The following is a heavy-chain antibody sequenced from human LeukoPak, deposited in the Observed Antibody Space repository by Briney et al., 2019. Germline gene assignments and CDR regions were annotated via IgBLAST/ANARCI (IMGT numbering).Heavy chain of an antibody. J-gene: IGHJ5*02. D-gene: IGHD4-17*01. CDR1: GNSFGDYY. CDR2: IYTSGST. CDR3: TRDTGTTGEVKFDP. V-gene: IGHV4-4*07. Sequence: SKTLSLTCTVSGNSFGDYYWSWIRQPAGKGLEWIGRIYTSGSTTYNPSLKSRVTMSVDTSKSQFSLNLMSVTAADTAVCYCTRDTGTTGEVKFDPWGQGTLVTVSS.